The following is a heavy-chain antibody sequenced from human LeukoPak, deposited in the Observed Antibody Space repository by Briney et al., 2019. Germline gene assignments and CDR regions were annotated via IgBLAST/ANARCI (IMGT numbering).Heavy chain of an antibody. CDR3: ARAVTMIVVVDAFDI. CDR2: ISAYSGNT. CDR1: GYTFTSYG. V-gene: IGHV1-18*01. D-gene: IGHD3-22*01. Sequence: ASVKVSCKASGYTFTSYGISWVRQAPGQGLEWMGWISAYSGNTNYAQKLQGRVTMTTDTSTSTAYMELRSLRSDDTAAYYCARAVTMIVVVDAFDIWGQGTMVTVSS. J-gene: IGHJ3*02.